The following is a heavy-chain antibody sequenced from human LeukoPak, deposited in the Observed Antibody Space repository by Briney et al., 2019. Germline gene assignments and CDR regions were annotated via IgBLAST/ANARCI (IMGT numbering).Heavy chain of an antibody. CDR2: FRPSGTTT. V-gene: IGHV1-46*01. CDR3: ARESGGRTGGKTFDY. CDR1: GYTFTDYY. D-gene: IGHD1-26*01. J-gene: IGHJ4*02. Sequence: GASVKVSCKASGYTFTDYYTHWVRQVPGLGLEWRGIFRPSGTTTVFPVELQGRVTLTRDTSTSTVYMELSSLSSADTAVYCCARESGGRTGGKTFDYWGQGTLVTVSS.